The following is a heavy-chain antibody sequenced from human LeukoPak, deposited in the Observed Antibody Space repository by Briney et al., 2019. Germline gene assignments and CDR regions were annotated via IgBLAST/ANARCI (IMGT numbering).Heavy chain of an antibody. CDR2: IYYSGST. CDR3: ARVDNCNYVFGY. J-gene: IGHJ4*02. D-gene: IGHD1-7*01. V-gene: IGHV4-39*07. CDR1: GGSISSSSYY. Sequence: SETLSLTCTVSGGSISSSSYYWGWIRQPPGKGLEWIGSIYYSGSTYYNPSLKSRVTISVDTSKNQFSLKLSSVTAADTAVYYCARVDNCNYVFGYWGQGTLVTVSS.